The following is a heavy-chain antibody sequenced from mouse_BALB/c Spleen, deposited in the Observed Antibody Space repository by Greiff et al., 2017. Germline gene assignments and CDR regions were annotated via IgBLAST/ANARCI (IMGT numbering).Heavy chain of an antibody. Sequence: QVQLQQSGAELARPGASVKLSCKASGYTFTDYYMYWVKQRPGQGLEWIGGINPSNGGTNFNEKFKSKATLTVDKSSSTAYMQLSSLTSEDSAVYYCTRGGYYGSSRYFDVWGAGTTVTVSS. CDR1: GYTFTDYY. CDR3: TRGGYYGSSRYFDV. D-gene: IGHD1-1*01. V-gene: IGHV1S81*02. CDR2: INPSNGGT. J-gene: IGHJ1*01.